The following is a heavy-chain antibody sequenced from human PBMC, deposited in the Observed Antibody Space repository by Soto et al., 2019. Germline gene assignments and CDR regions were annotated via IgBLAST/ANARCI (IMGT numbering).Heavy chain of an antibody. D-gene: IGHD3-10*01. CDR1: GAATSTYY. CDR2: IYYSGST. J-gene: IGHJ3*02. CDR3: ARQAFFFIISSSTTDI. Sequence: PRSVKCTSRGAATSTYYCRGIRQPTEKGLEWIGYIYYSGSTNYNPSLKSRVTISVDTSKNQFSLKLRSVTAADTALYYCARQAFFFIISSSTTDI. V-gene: IGHV4-59*08.